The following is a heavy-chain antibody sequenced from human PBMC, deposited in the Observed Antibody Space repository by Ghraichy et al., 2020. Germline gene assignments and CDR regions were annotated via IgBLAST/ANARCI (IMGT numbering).Heavy chain of an antibody. V-gene: IGHV3-74*01. D-gene: IGHD6-25*01. CDR2: INSDGSST. CDR1: GFTFSSYW. CDR3: ARVPASGYGDYYGMDV. J-gene: IGHJ6*02. Sequence: TCAASGFTFSSYWMHSVRQAPGKGLVWVSRINSDGSSTSYADSVKGRFTISRDNAKNTLYLQMNSLRAEDTAVYYCARVPASGYGDYYGMDVWGQGTTVTVSS.